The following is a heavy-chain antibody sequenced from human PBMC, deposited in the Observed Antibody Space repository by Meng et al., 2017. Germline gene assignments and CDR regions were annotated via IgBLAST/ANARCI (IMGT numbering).Heavy chain of an antibody. CDR3: ARRVGYSYGYRFDY. V-gene: IGHV5-51*01. Sequence: GGSLRLSCKGSGYSFTSYWIGWVRQMPGKGLEWMGIIYPGDSDTRYSPSFQGQVTISADKSISTAYLQRSSLKASDTAMYYCARRVGYSYGYRFDYWGQGTLVTVSS. CDR1: GYSFTSYW. J-gene: IGHJ4*02. CDR2: IYPGDSDT. D-gene: IGHD5-18*01.